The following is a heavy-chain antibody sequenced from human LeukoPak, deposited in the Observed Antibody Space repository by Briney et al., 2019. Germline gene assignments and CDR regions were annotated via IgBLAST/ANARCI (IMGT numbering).Heavy chain of an antibody. D-gene: IGHD1-14*01. CDR3: ATRSRYYYDY. CDR1: GFTFSSYA. CDR2: ISGSGSTT. J-gene: IGHJ4*02. V-gene: IGHV3-23*01. Sequence: PGGSLRLSCAASGFTFSSYAMSWVRQAPGKGLEWVSAISGSGSTTNYADSVKGRLTISRDNSKNTLYLQMNSLRAEDTAVYSCATRSRYYYDYWGQGTLVTVSS.